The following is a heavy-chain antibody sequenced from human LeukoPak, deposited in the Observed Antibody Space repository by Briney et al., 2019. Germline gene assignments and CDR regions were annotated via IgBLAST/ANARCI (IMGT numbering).Heavy chain of an antibody. CDR1: GFTFSNYG. D-gene: IGHD6-13*01. V-gene: IGHV3-30*02. J-gene: IGHJ4*02. Sequence: PGGSLRLSCAASGFTFSNYGIHWVRQAPGKGLEWMAFIRYDGSDKYYADSVRGRFTISRDSSKNTVYLQMNSLRDEDTAEYYCAKAPFRGGSSWTEFDYWGQGSLVAVSS. CDR3: AKAPFRGGSSWTEFDY. CDR2: IRYDGSDK.